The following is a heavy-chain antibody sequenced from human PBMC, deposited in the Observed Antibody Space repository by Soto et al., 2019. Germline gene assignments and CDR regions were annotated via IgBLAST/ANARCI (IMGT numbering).Heavy chain of an antibody. V-gene: IGHV4-30-4*01. Sequence: SATLSLTCGASGGSIGSGNFYWSWIRQPPGKGLEWLTSIYHTGTIYITPSLRSRLTISSDTSRNQFSLNLTSVTAADTALYFCSSQYDKIGHGSFDYWGRGTLVTVSS. CDR3: SSQYDKIGHGSFDY. J-gene: IGHJ4*02. CDR2: IYHTGTI. D-gene: IGHD3-22*01. CDR1: GGSIGSGNFY.